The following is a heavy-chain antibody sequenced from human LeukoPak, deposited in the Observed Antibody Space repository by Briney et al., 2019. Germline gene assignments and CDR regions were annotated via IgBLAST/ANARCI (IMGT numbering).Heavy chain of an antibody. D-gene: IGHD6-13*01. CDR3: ARDRIAAAGNYYYYMDV. J-gene: IGHJ6*03. CDR2: INPNSGGT. V-gene: IGHV1-2*02. Sequence: GASVKVSCKASGYTFTGYYMHWVRQAPGQGLEWMGWINPNSGGTNYVQKFQGRVTMTRDTSISTAYMELSRLRSDDTAVYYCARDRIAAAGNYYYYMDVWGKGTTVTVSS. CDR1: GYTFTGYY.